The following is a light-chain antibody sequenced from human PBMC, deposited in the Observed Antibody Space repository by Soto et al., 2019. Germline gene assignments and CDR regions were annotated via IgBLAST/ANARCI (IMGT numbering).Light chain of an antibody. CDR3: SSFAGNNNLV. V-gene: IGLV2-8*01. CDR1: SSDVGVYNY. CDR2: EVS. J-gene: IGLJ2*01. Sequence: QSVLTQPPSASGSPGQSVTISCTGTSSDVGVYNYVSWYQQHPGKAPKLMIYEVSKRPSGVPDRFSGPKSGNTASLTVSGLQAEDEADYYCSSFAGNNNLVFGGGTKLTVL.